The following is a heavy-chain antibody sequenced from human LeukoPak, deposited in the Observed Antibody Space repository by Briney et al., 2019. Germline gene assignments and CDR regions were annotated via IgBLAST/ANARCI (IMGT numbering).Heavy chain of an antibody. CDR3: ARGTLKAAATDFDY. CDR1: GFTFDDYG. D-gene: IGHD6-13*01. Sequence: GGSLRLSCAASGFTFDDYGMSWVRQAPGKGLEWVSGINWNGGSTGYADSVKGRFTISRDNAKNSLYLQMNSLRAEDTALYYCARGTLKAAATDFDYWGQGTLVTISS. J-gene: IGHJ4*02. CDR2: INWNGGST. V-gene: IGHV3-20*04.